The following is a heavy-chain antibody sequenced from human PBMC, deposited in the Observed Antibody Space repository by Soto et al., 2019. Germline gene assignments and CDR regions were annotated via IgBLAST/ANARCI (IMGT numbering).Heavy chain of an antibody. CDR1: GGSISGYY. CDR3: ARDSAVGSSKRGFEY. D-gene: IGHD2-2*01. CDR2: ISNTGNT. V-gene: IGHV4-59*01. J-gene: IGHJ4*02. Sequence: VQLQESGPRLVRPSETLSLRCTVSGGSISGYYWNWIRQPPGRGLEWIGYISNTGNTNYNPSLKSRVSISVDTSKNQVSLNLRAVTAEDTALYYCARDSAVGSSKRGFEYWGQGTLVTVSA.